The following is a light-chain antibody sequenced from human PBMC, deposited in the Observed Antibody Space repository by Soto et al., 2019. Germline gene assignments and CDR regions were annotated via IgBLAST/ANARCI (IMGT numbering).Light chain of an antibody. Sequence: QPVLTQPPSASGSRGQSVTISCTGTSSDVGGYNWVSWYQQHPGKAPKLMIYEVTERPSGVPDRFSGSKSGNTASLTISGLQAEDEADYHCCSFAGRNNRVFGTGTKLTVL. CDR3: CSFAGRNNRV. V-gene: IGLV2-8*01. J-gene: IGLJ1*01. CDR2: EVT. CDR1: SSDVGGYNW.